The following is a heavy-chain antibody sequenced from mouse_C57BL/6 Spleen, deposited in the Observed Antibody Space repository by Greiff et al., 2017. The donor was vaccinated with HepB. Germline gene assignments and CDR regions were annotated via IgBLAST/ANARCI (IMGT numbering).Heavy chain of an antibody. CDR3: AREGSYYDYDGGFAY. D-gene: IGHD2-4*01. V-gene: IGHV1-64*01. CDR2: IHPNSGST. Sequence: QVQLQQPGAELVKPGASVKLSCKASGYTFTSYWMHWVKQRPGQGLEWIGMIHPNSGSTNYNEKFKSKATLTVDKSSSTAYMQLSSLTSEDSAVYYCAREGSYYDYDGGFAYWGQGTLVTVSA. J-gene: IGHJ3*01. CDR1: GYTFTSYW.